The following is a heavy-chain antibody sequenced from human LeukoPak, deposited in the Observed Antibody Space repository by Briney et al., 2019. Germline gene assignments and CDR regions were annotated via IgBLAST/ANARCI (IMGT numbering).Heavy chain of an antibody. Sequence: PSETLSLTCAVYGGSFSGYYWSWIRQPPGKGLEWIGEINHSGSTYYNPSLKSRVTISVDTSKNQFSLKLSSVTAADTAVYYCARGNGYNLDYWGQGTLVTVSS. J-gene: IGHJ4*02. CDR3: ARGNGYNLDY. CDR1: GGSFSGYY. CDR2: INHSGST. D-gene: IGHD5-24*01. V-gene: IGHV4-34*01.